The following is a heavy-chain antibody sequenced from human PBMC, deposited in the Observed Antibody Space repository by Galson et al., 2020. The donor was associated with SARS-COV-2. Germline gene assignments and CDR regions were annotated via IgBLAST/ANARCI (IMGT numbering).Heavy chain of an antibody. CDR3: AKDKKSTVLWFGELLTGGFDY. D-gene: IGHD3-10*01. J-gene: IGHJ4*02. V-gene: IGHV3-43*01. CDR1: GFTFDDYT. Sequence: GESLKISCAASGFTFDDYTMHWVRQAPGKGLEWVSLISWDGGSTYYADSVKGRFTISRDNSKNSLYLQMNSLRTEDTALYYCAKDKKSTVLWFGELLTGGFDYWGQRTLVTVSS. CDR2: ISWDGGST.